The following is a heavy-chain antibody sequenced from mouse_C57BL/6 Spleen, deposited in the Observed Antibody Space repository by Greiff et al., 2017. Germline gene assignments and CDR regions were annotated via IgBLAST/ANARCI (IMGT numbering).Heavy chain of an antibody. CDR1: GYAFSSSW. Sequence: QVQLKESGPELVKPGASVKISCKASGYAFSSSWMNWVKHRPGKGLEWIGRIYPGDGDTDSNGKFKGKTTLTADKSSSTAYMQLSSLTSEDSAVYFCAREGLWGQGATLTVSS. J-gene: IGHJ2*01. CDR3: AREGL. V-gene: IGHV1-82*01. CDR2: IYPGDGDT.